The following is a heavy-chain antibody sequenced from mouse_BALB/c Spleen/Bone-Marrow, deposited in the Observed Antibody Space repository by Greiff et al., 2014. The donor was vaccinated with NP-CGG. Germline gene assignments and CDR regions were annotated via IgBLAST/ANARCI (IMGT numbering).Heavy chain of an antibody. CDR2: IDPSDSYT. D-gene: IGHD2-1*01. J-gene: IGHJ3*01. V-gene: IGHV1S127*01. Sequence: VQVVESXAELVKPGASVKMSCKASGYTFTSYWMPWVRQRPGQGLEWIGVIDPSDSYTSYNQKFKGKATLTVDTSSSTAYMQLSSLTSEDSAVYYCTRSRDYGNWIAYWGQGTLVTVSA. CDR3: TRSRDYGNWIAY. CDR1: GYTFTSYW.